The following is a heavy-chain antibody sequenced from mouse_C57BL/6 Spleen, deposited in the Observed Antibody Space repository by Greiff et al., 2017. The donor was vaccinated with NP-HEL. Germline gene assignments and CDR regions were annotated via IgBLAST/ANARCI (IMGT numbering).Heavy chain of an antibody. Sequence: DVKLVESGGGLVKPGGSLKLSCAASGFTFSSYAMSWVRQTPEKRLEWVATISDGGSYTYYPDNVKGRFTISRDNAKNNLYLQMSHLKSEDTAMYYCARETAQATFAYWGQGTLVTVSA. CDR2: ISDGGSYT. V-gene: IGHV5-4*01. CDR3: ARETAQATFAY. D-gene: IGHD3-2*02. J-gene: IGHJ3*01. CDR1: GFTFSSYA.